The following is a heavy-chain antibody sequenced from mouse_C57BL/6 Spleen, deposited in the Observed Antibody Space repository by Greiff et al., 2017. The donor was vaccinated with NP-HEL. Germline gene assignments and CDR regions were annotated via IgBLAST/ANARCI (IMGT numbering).Heavy chain of an antibody. CDR1: GFTFSDYY. Sequence: EVHLVESEGGLVQPGSSMKLSCTASGFTFSDYYMAWVRQVPEKGLEWVANINYDGSSTYYLDSLKSRFIISRDNAKNILYLQMSSLKSEDTATYYCARDRDYGAVYAMDYWGQGTSVTVSS. D-gene: IGHD2-4*01. J-gene: IGHJ4*01. CDR2: INYDGSST. V-gene: IGHV5-16*01. CDR3: ARDRDYGAVYAMDY.